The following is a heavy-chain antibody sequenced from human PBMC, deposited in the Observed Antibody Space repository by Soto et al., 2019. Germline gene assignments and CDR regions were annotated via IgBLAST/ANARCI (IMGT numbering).Heavy chain of an antibody. CDR2: IWYDGSNK. V-gene: IGHV3-33*01. Sequence: GGSLRLSCAASGFTFSSYGMHWVRQAPGKGLEWVAVIWYDGSNKYYADSVKGRFTISRDNSKNTLYLQMNSLRAEDTAVYYCAREDIVVVPANYYYYGMDVWGQGTTVTVSS. CDR1: GFTFSSYG. CDR3: AREDIVVVPANYYYYGMDV. D-gene: IGHD2-2*01. J-gene: IGHJ6*02.